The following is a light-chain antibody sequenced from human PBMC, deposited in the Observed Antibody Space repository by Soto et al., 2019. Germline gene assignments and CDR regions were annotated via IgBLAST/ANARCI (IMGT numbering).Light chain of an antibody. CDR1: QAITSRN. J-gene: IGKJ2*03. Sequence: IVLTQSPGTLSLSPGEGATLSCRASQAITSRNLAWYQQKPGQAPRLLIYAASTRSTGIPDRFSGSGSGTDITLTINSLEPEDFAVYYCQQYGHSPRSFGQGTKLEIK. CDR2: AAS. V-gene: IGKV3-20*01. CDR3: QQYGHSPRS.